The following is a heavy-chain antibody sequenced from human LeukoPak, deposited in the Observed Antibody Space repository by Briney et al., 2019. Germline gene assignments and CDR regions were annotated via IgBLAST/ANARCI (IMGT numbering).Heavy chain of an antibody. CDR1: GGSISSYY. V-gene: IGHV4-59*06. Sequence: SETLSLTCTVSGGSISSYYWSWIRQHPGKGLEWIGYIYYSGSTYYNPSLKSRVTISVDTSKNQFSLKLSSVTAADTAVYYCARHGPAANAFDIWGQGTMVTVSS. D-gene: IGHD2-2*01. CDR2: IYYSGST. CDR3: ARHGPAANAFDI. J-gene: IGHJ3*02.